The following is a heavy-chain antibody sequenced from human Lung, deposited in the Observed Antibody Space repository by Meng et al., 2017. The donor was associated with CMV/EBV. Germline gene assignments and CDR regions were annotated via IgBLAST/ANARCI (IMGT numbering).Heavy chain of an antibody. D-gene: IGHD4/OR15-4a*01. V-gene: IGHV3-33*06. J-gene: IGHJ4*02. Sequence: SCAASGFTFSSYGMHWVRQAPGKGLEWVAVIWYDGSNKYYADSMKGRFTISRDNSKNTLYLQMNSLRAEDTAVYYCAKARRALAHWGQGTLVTVSS. CDR1: GFTFSSYG. CDR2: IWYDGSNK. CDR3: AKARRALAH.